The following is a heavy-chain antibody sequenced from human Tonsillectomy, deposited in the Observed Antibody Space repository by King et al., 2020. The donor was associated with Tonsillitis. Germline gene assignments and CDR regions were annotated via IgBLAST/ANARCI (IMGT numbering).Heavy chain of an antibody. J-gene: IGHJ4*02. V-gene: IGHV4-4*02. Sequence: VQLQESGPGLVKPSETLSLTCAVFGVSVTGHKLWSWVRQPPGSGLEWIGEVSHGGSTYNPSLEGRITISVDKSKNQFSLRLSSVTAADTAVYFCARVAALTDDYYFDLWGQGTLVTVSS. D-gene: IGHD1-1*01. CDR3: ARVAALTDDYYFDL. CDR1: GVSVTGHKL. CDR2: VSHGGST.